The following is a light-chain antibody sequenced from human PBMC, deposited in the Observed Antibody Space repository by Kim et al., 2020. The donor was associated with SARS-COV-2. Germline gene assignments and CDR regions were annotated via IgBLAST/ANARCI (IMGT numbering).Light chain of an antibody. V-gene: IGKV3-15*01. J-gene: IGKJ2*01. CDR1: QSISNY. CDR3: QQYNEWPPGDT. Sequence: EIVMTQSPATLSVSPGERATLSCRASQSISNYLAWYQQKPGQAPRLLIYGASTRATGIPARFSGSGSGTDFTLTITSLQSEDFAVYYCQQYNEWPPGDTFGQGTKLEI. CDR2: GAS.